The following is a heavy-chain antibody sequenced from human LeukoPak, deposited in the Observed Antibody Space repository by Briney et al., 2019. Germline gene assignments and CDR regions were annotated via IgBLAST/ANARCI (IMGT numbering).Heavy chain of an antibody. CDR1: GGSISSGGYY. D-gene: IGHD4-17*01. CDR3: ARAYGDYGRPDY. CDR2: IYYSGST. J-gene: IGHJ4*02. Sequence: SETLSLTCTVSGGSISSGGYYWSWIRQHPGKGLEWFGYIYYSGSTYYNPSLKSRVTISVDTSKNQFSLKLSSVTAADTAVYYCARAYGDYGRPDYWGQGTLVTVSS. V-gene: IGHV4-31*03.